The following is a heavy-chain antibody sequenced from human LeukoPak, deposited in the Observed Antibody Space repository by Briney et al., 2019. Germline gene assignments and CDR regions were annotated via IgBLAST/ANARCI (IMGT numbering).Heavy chain of an antibody. V-gene: IGHV3-7*03. D-gene: IGHD1-1*01. Sequence: GGSLRLSCAASGFTFSSYSMNWVRQAPGKGLEWVGHIKEDGSSQNYADSVKGRFTISRDNAKSSLHLQMNGLRAEDTAMYYCAKDDELAPGGIDYWGQGTLVTVSS. CDR2: IKEDGSSQ. CDR3: AKDDELAPGGIDY. J-gene: IGHJ4*02. CDR1: GFTFSSYS.